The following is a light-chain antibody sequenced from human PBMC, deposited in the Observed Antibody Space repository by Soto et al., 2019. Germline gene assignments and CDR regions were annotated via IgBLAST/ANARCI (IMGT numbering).Light chain of an antibody. CDR3: QPYNSYSEA. CDR2: KAS. Sequence: DIQMTQSPSTLSGSAGNRGTITGRASQTICSWLAWYQQKPGKAPKLLIYKASTLKSGVPSRFSGSGSGTEFTLTISSLQPDDFATYYCQPYNSYSEAVGQGTKVDSK. V-gene: IGKV1-5*03. J-gene: IGKJ1*01. CDR1: QTICSW.